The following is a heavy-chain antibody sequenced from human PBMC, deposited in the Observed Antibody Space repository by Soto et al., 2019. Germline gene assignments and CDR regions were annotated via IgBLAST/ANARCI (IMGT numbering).Heavy chain of an antibody. D-gene: IGHD3-16*02. J-gene: IGHJ3*02. CDR2: ISPYNGTT. V-gene: IGHV1-18*04. Sequence: ASVKVSCKASGYTFTTYGISWVRQAPGQGLEWMGWISPYNGTTNYAQKLQGRVTMTTDTSTSTAYMELRSLRSDDTAVYYCARDRPRPDYVWGSYRYTHAFDIWGQGTMLTVSS. CDR3: ARDRPRPDYVWGSYRYTHAFDI. CDR1: GYTFTTYG.